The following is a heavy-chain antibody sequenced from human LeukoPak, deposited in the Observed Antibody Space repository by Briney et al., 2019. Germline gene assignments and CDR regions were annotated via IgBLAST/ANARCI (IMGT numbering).Heavy chain of an antibody. J-gene: IGHJ2*01. D-gene: IGHD2-15*01. CDR2: INSDGSST. Sequence: QPGGSLRLSCAASGFTFSSYWMHWVRQAPGKGLVWVSRINSDGSSTSYAESVKGRFTIPRDNSKNTMYLQMNSLRAEDTAVYYCTRDIGSRYFDLWGRGTLVTVSS. V-gene: IGHV3-74*01. CDR1: GFTFSSYW. CDR3: TRDIGSRYFDL.